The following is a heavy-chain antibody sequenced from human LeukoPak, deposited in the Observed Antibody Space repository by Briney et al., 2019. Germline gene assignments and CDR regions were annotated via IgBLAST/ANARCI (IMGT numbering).Heavy chain of an antibody. CDR3: ARPAYSGRSDGFDI. CDR2: IYPGDSDT. J-gene: IGHJ3*02. D-gene: IGHD1-26*01. CDR1: GYSFTNYW. V-gene: IGHV5-51*01. Sequence: GESLKISCKASGYSFTNYWIGWVRQMPGKSLEWMGIIYPGDSDTRYSPSFQGQVTISADKTISTAYLQWSSLTASDTAMYYCARPAYSGRSDGFDIWGQGTMVTVSS.